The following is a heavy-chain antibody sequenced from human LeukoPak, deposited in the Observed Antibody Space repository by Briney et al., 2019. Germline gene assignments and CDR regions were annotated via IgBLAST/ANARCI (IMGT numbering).Heavy chain of an antibody. CDR1: GFSFRSSW. J-gene: IGHJ4*02. D-gene: IGHD5-24*01. V-gene: IGHV3-7*01. Sequence: GGSLRLSCAASGFSFRSSWMNWVRQAPGKGLQWVANISPEGSQTRFVDSVVGRFTMSKDNVKNSLYLQMNSLRVEDTAVFYCAAWTDRGYNFWGQGTVVTVSS. CDR3: AAWTDRGYNF. CDR2: ISPEGSQT.